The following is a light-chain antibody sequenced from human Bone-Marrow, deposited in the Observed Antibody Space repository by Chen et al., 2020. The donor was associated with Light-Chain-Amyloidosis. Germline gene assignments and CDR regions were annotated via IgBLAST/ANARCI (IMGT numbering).Light chain of an antibody. J-gene: IGLJ1*01. CDR2: EVT. CDR3: CSYQGCCNPYV. Sequence: QSALTQPASVSGSPGQSITVHCAGTSSDVGVYNLVSWYQQHPGKAPTLMIYEVTKRPSGVSTRFSGPKSGNTASLTISGLQAEDEADYYCCSYQGCCNPYVFGTGTKVTVL. CDR1: SSDVGVYNL. V-gene: IGLV2-23*02.